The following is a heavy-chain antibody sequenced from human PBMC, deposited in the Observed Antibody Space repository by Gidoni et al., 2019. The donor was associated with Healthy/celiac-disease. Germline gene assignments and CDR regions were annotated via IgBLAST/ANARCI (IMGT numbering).Heavy chain of an antibody. CDR1: GGSFSGYY. Sequence: QVQLQQWGAGLLKPSETLSLTCAVYGGSFSGYYWSWIRQRPGKGLEWIGEINHSGSTNYNPSLTSRVTISVDTSKNQFSLKLSSVTAADTAVYYCARGRTFQTPKYCSGGSCRPLHYYYYGMDVWGQGTTVTVSS. J-gene: IGHJ6*02. V-gene: IGHV4-34*01. CDR3: ARGRTFQTPKYCSGGSCRPLHYYYYGMDV. D-gene: IGHD2-15*01. CDR2: INHSGST.